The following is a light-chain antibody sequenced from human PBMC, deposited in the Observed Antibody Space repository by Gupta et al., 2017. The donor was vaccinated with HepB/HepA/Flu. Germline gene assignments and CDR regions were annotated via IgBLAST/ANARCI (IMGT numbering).Light chain of an antibody. CDR1: SSNIGSNN. CDR3: AAWDDSLNGWV. CDR2: TNN. V-gene: IGLV1-44*01. Sequence: QSVLTQSPSASGTPGQRVTISCSGSSSNIGSNNVNWYQQLPGTAPKLPIYTNNRRPSGVPDRFSGSKSGTSASLAIRGLHSDDEGNYYCAAWDDSLNGWVFGGGTKVTV. J-gene: IGLJ3*02.